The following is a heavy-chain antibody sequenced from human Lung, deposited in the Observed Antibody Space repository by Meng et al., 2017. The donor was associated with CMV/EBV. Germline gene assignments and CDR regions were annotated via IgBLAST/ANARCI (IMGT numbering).Heavy chain of an antibody. V-gene: IGHV4-61*02. CDR3: ARMMRAFDI. Sequence: QVQTQESGPGLVKPSPTRSLTWTVSGGSISSGSYYWSWSRQPAGKGLEWIGRIYTSRSTNYNPSLKSRVTISVDTSKNQFSLKLSSVTAADTAVYYCARMMRAFDIWGQGTMVTVSS. J-gene: IGHJ3*02. CDR1: GGSISSGSYY. D-gene: IGHD3-16*01. CDR2: IYTSRST.